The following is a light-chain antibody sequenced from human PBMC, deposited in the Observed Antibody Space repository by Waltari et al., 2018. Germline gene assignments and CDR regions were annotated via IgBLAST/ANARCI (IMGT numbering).Light chain of an antibody. V-gene: IGKV4-1*01. CDR2: WAS. J-gene: IGKJ2*01. Sequence: IVMTQSPDSLAVSLGERATINCKSSQTVLYSSNNKNYLAWYQQKPGQPPKLLISWASTRESGVPDRFSGSGSGTDFTLTISSLQAEDVAVYYCQQYYGTPHTFGQGTRVEIK. CDR3: QQYYGTPHT. CDR1: QTVLYSSNNKNY.